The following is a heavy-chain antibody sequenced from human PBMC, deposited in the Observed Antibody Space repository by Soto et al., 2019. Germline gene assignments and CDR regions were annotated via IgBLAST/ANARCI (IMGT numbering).Heavy chain of an antibody. CDR2: INHSGST. CDR3: ARGGIMITFGGVIVLPYYHYGMYX. CDR1: GGSFSGYY. J-gene: IGHJ6*02. V-gene: IGHV4-34*01. Sequence: SDTLSLTCAVYGGSFSGYYWSWICQPPGKGLEWIGEINHSGSTNYKTSLKSRVTISVDTSKNQFSLKLSSVTAADTAVYYCARGGIMITFGGVIVLPYYHYGMYXWGQVTTVTVS. D-gene: IGHD3-16*02.